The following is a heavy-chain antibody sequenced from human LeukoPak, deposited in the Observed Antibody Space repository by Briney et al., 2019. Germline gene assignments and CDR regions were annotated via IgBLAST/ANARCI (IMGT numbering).Heavy chain of an antibody. CDR2: FDPEDGET. D-gene: IGHD3-10*02. V-gene: IGHV1-24*01. CDR1: GYTLTELS. Sequence: ASVKVSCKVSGYTLTELSMHWVRQAPGKGLEWMGGFDPEDGETIYAQKFQGRVTMTTDTSTSTAYMELRSLRSDDTAVYYCARMVGEPALGGYWFDPWGQGTLVTVSS. CDR3: ARMVGEPALGGYWFDP. J-gene: IGHJ5*02.